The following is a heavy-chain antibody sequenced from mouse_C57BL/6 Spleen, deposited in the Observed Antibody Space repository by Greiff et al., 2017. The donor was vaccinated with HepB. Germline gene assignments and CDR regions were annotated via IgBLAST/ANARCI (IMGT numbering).Heavy chain of an antibody. CDR1: GYTFTSYW. D-gene: IGHD1-1*01. J-gene: IGHJ2*01. V-gene: IGHV1-59*01. Sequence: QVQLQQPGAELVRPGTSVKLSCKASGYTFTSYWMHWVKQRPGQGLEWIGVIDPSDSYTNYNQKFKGKATLTVDTSSSTAYMQLSSLTSEDSAVYYCARGPYYYGSSPFDYWGQGTTLTVSS. CDR3: ARGPYYYGSSPFDY. CDR2: IDPSDSYT.